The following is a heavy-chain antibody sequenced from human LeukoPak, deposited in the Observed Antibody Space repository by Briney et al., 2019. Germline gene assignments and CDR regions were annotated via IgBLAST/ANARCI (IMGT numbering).Heavy chain of an antibody. J-gene: IGHJ5*02. D-gene: IGHD3-3*01. CDR2: IYYSGST. Sequence: PETLSLTRTVSGGSISSYYWSWIRQPPGKGLEWIGYIYYSGSTNYNPSLKSRVTISVDTSKNQFSLKLSSVTAADTAVYYCARMPLLRFYNWFDPWGQGTLVTVSS. CDR1: GGSISSYY. V-gene: IGHV4-59*08. CDR3: ARMPLLRFYNWFDP.